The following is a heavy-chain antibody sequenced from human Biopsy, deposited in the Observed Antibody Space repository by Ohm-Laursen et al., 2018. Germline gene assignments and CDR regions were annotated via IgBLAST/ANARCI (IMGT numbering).Heavy chain of an antibody. CDR3: ARDGKRWDYSTYCSWHFDL. CDR1: GFTFPSYS. V-gene: IGHV3-30*03. Sequence: SLRLSCAAFGFTFPSYSMHWVRQAPGKGLEWVAVISYDGSGEYYADSLQGRFIISRDNPKNSVDLQMNRLRAEYTAGYFCARDGKRWDYSTYCSWHFDLWGRGTLVTGSS. J-gene: IGHJ2*01. D-gene: IGHD4-11*01. CDR2: ISYDGSGE.